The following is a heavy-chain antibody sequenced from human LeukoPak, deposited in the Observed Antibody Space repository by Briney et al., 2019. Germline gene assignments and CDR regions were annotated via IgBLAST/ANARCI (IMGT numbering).Heavy chain of an antibody. D-gene: IGHD2-2*01. V-gene: IGHV3-30-3*01. Sequence: GGSLRLSCAASGFTFSSYAMHWVRQAPGQGLEWVAVISYDGSNKYYADSVKGRFTISRDNSKNTLYLQMNSLRAEDTAVYYCARDPERVVPPYYYYGMDVWGQGTTVTVSS. CDR2: ISYDGSNK. CDR3: ARDPERVVPPYYYYGMDV. J-gene: IGHJ6*02. CDR1: GFTFSSYA.